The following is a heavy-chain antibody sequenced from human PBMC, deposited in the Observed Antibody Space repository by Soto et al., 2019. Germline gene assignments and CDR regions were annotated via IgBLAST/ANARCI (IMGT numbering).Heavy chain of an antibody. J-gene: IGHJ4*02. D-gene: IGHD3-10*01. CDR2: IWYDGSNK. Sequence: GGSLRLSCAASGFTFSSYGMHWVRQAPGKGLEWVAVIWYDGSNKYYADSVKGRFTISRDNSKNTLYLQMNSLRAEDTAVYYCARGLWFGELSGWGIDYWGQGTLVTVSS. V-gene: IGHV3-33*01. CDR3: ARGLWFGELSGWGIDY. CDR1: GFTFSSYG.